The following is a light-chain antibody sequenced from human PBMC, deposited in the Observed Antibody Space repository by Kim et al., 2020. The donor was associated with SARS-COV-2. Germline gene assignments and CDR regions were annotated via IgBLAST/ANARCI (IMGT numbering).Light chain of an antibody. V-gene: IGLV3-19*01. Sequence: SSELTQDPAVSVALGQTVRITCQGDSLRSYYASWYQQKPGQAPVLVIYGKNNRPSGIPDRFSGSSSGNTASLTITGAQAEDDADYYCNSRDSSGNLVFGG. CDR2: GKN. J-gene: IGLJ2*01. CDR3: NSRDSSGNLV. CDR1: SLRSYY.